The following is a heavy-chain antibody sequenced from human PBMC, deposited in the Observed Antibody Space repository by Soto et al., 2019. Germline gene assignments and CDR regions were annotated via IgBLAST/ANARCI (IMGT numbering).Heavy chain of an antibody. CDR1: GFTFSSYG. J-gene: IGHJ6*02. CDR2: ISYDGSNK. CDR3: AKDLKTVTIFGVVIRPNYYYYGMDV. Sequence: GGSLRLSCAASGFTFSSYGMHWVRQAPGKGLEWVAVISYDGSNKYYADSVKGRFTISRDNSKNTLYLQMSSLRAEDTAVYYCAKDLKTVTIFGVVIRPNYYYYGMDVWGQGTTVTVSS. V-gene: IGHV3-30*18. D-gene: IGHD3-3*01.